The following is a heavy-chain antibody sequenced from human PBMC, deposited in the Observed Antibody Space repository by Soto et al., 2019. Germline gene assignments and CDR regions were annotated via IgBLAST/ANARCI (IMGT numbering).Heavy chain of an antibody. CDR1: GFTFGDYY. CDR2: ISSTGTTI. V-gene: IGHV3-11*01. J-gene: IGHJ4*02. Sequence: KTGGSLRLSCETSGFTFGDYYMSWIRQAPGRGLEWVSLISSTGTTIYYADSVKGRSTISRDNVRSTLFLMMNNLRSEDTAVYYCAREGYSYGYFRHFDYWGQGTLVTVSS. CDR3: AREGYSYGYFRHFDY. D-gene: IGHD5-18*01.